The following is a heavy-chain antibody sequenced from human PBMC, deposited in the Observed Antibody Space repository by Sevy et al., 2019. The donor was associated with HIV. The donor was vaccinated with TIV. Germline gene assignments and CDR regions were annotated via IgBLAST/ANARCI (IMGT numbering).Heavy chain of an antibody. CDR1: GFSFSYYG. Sequence: GGSLRLSCIGSGFSFSYYGIHWVRQAPGKGLDWVALISHDGINEYYADSVKGRFTISRDNSKNTLFLQMNTLRAEDTAVYYCARGEIVAAGMFYQYYGMDVWGQGTTVTVSS. D-gene: IGHD6-13*01. CDR3: ARGEIVAAGMFYQYYGMDV. V-gene: IGHV3-30*03. J-gene: IGHJ6*02. CDR2: ISHDGINE.